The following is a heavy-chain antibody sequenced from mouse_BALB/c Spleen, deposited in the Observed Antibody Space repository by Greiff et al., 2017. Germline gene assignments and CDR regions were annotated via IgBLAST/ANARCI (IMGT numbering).Heavy chain of an antibody. CDR1: GYTFTSYW. CDR2: IYPGSGIT. V-gene: IGHV1-55*01. Sequence: QVQLQQSGAELVKPGASVKMSCKASGYTFTSYWITWVKQRPGQGLEWIGDIYPGSGITNYNEKFKCKATLTLDTSSSTAYMQLSSLTSEASAVYDCSRRCCGYDGDFDVWGAGTTVTVSS. D-gene: IGHD2-2*01. J-gene: IGHJ1*01. CDR3: SRRCCGYDGDFDV.